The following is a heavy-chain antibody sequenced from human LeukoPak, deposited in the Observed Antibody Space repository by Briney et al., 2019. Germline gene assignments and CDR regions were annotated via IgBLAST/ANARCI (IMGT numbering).Heavy chain of an antibody. CDR1: GGSFSGYY. J-gene: IGHJ4*02. CDR2: INHSGST. Sequence: SETLSLTCAVYGGSFSGYYWSWIRQPPGKGLEWIGEINHSGSTNYNPSPKSRVTISVDTSKNQFSLKLSSVTAADTAVYYCARGRVLWFGYGYFDYWGQGTLVTVSS. CDR3: ARGRVLWFGYGYFDY. D-gene: IGHD3-10*01. V-gene: IGHV4-34*01.